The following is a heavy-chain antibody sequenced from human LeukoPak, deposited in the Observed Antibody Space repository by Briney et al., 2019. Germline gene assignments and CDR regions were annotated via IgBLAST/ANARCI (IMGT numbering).Heavy chain of an antibody. CDR3: ARESIAVAGAPFGY. CDR2: ISSGSTI. J-gene: IGHJ4*02. CDR1: GFTFSSYE. V-gene: IGHV3-48*03. Sequence: GGSLRLSCAASGFTFSSYEMNWVRQAPGKGLEWVSYISSGSTIYDADSVKGRFTISRDNAKNSLYLQMNSLRAEDTAVYYCARESIAVAGAPFGYWGQGTLVTVSS. D-gene: IGHD6-19*01.